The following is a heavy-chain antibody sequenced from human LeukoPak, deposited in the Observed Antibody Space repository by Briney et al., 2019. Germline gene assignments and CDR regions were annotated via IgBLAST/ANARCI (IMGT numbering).Heavy chain of an antibody. J-gene: IGHJ4*02. D-gene: IGHD3-9*01. CDR1: GGSITSRSNY. V-gene: IGHV4-39*07. CDR2: INYSGST. Sequence: SETLSLTCTVSGGSITSRSNYWGWIRQPPGKGLEWIGSINYSGSTYYNPSLKSRVTMSVDTSKNQFSLKLSSVTAADTAVYYCARGYYDILTGYSNLFDYWGQGTLVTVSS. CDR3: ARGYYDILTGYSNLFDY.